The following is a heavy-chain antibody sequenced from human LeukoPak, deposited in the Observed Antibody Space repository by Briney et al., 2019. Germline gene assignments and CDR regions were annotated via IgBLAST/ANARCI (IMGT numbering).Heavy chain of an antibody. CDR2: MNPNSGNT. D-gene: IGHD5/OR15-5a*01. CDR1: GYTFTSYD. Sequence: ASVKVSCKASGYTFTSYDINWVRQATGQGLEWMGWMNPNSGNTGYAQKFQGRVTITRNTSISTAYMELSSLRSEDTAVYYCARDRYSVYDYGYWGQGTLVTVSS. CDR3: ARDRYSVYDYGY. J-gene: IGHJ4*02. V-gene: IGHV1-8*03.